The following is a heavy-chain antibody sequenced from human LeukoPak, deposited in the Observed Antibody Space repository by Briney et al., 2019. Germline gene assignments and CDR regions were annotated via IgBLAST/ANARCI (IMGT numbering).Heavy chain of an antibody. J-gene: IGHJ4*02. D-gene: IGHD1-26*01. CDR2: ISYDGSNK. CDR3: AKDYLVVGALDH. CDR1: GFTFSSYG. Sequence: GGSLRLSCAASGFTFSSYGMHWVRQAPGKGLEWVAVISYDGSNKYYADSVKGRFTISRDNSKNTLYLQMNSLRAEDTAVYYCAKDYLVVGALDHWGQGTLVTVSS. V-gene: IGHV3-30*18.